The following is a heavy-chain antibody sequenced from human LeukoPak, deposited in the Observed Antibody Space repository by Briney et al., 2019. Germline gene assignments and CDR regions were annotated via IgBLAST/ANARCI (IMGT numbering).Heavy chain of an antibody. D-gene: IGHD3-10*01. CDR2: IKQDGSEK. CDR1: GFTFSSYW. V-gene: IGHV3-7*03. J-gene: IGHJ5*02. Sequence: GGSLRLSCAASGFTFSSYWMSWVRQAPGKGLEWVANIKQDGSEKYYVDSVKGRFTISRDNAKNSLYLQMNSLRAEDTAVYYCAREGYRWFGEPQYNWFDPWGQGTLATVSS. CDR3: AREGYRWFGEPQYNWFDP.